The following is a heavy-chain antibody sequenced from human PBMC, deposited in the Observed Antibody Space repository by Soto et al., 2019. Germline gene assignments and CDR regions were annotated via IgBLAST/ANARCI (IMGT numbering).Heavy chain of an antibody. D-gene: IGHD6-19*01. CDR1: GGSFSGYY. CDR3: ARIGYSSGWSLGPFDY. V-gene: IGHV4-34*01. Sequence: SETLSLTCAVYGGSFSGYYLSWVRQPPGKGLEWIGEINHSGSTNYNPSLKSRVTISVDTSKNQFSLKLSSVTAADTAVFYCARIGYSSGWSLGPFDYWGQGILVTVSS. CDR2: INHSGST. J-gene: IGHJ4*02.